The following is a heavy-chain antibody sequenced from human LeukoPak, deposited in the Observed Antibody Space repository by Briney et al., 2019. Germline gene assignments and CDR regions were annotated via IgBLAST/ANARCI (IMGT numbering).Heavy chain of an antibody. J-gene: IGHJ6*02. CDR2: IAYDGTNI. CDR3: AREPYDTSGYGMDV. Sequence: GGSLRLSCAASGFTFSSYAMHWVRQAPGKGLECVATIAYDGTNIFYADSVRGRFTISRDNSKSALFLEMNSLRGEDTAVYYCAREPYDTSGYGMDVWGQGTMVTVSS. V-gene: IGHV3-30-3*01. CDR1: GFTFSSYA. D-gene: IGHD3-22*01.